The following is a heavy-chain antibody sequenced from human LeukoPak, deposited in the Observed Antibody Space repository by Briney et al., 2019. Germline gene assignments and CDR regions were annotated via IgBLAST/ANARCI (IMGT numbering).Heavy chain of an antibody. CDR1: GFTFSSYA. CDR3: ARDNLFDYFDY. D-gene: IGHD3-3*01. Sequence: GGSLRLSCAASGFTFSSYAMHWVRQAPGKGLEWVAVISYDGSNKYYADSVKGRFTISRDNSKNTLYLQMNSLRAEDTAVCYCARDNLFDYFDYWGQGTLVTVSS. CDR2: ISYDGSNK. J-gene: IGHJ4*02. V-gene: IGHV3-30-3*01.